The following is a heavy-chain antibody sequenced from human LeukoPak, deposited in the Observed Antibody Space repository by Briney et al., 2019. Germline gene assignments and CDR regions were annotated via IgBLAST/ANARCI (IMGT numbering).Heavy chain of an antibody. CDR1: GGTFSSYA. Sequence: GASVKVSCKASGGTFSSYAISWVRQAPGQGLEWMGGIIPIFGTANYAQKFQARVTIIADESTSTAYMELSSLRSEDTAVYYCARDRQPTLGYCSGGSCYSPYYFDYWGQGTLVTVSS. CDR2: IIPIFGTA. J-gene: IGHJ4*02. V-gene: IGHV1-69*01. CDR3: ARDRQPTLGYCSGGSCYSPYYFDY. D-gene: IGHD2-15*01.